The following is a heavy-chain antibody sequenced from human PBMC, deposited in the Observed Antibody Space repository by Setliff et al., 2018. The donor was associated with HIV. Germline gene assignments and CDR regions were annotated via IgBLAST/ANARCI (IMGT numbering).Heavy chain of an antibody. CDR1: GGSFPAYY. Sequence: PSETLSLTCAVYGGSFPAYYWNWVRQPPGKGLEWIGEINYSGDTTYNPSLKNRVNMFIDTSKKQFSLKVSSVTATATAVYYCVRQHGDYAFGPWGQGTLVTVSS. V-gene: IGHV4-34*01. D-gene: IGHD4-17*01. J-gene: IGHJ5*02. CDR3: VRQHGDYAFGP. CDR2: INYSGDT.